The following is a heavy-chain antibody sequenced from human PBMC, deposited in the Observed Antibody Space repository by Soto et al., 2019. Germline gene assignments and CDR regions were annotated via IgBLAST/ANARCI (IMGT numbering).Heavy chain of an antibody. Sequence: ASVKVSCKASGGTFSSYAISWVRQAPGQGLEWMGGIIPIFGTANYAQKFQGRVTITADESTSTAYMELSSLRSEDTAVYYCARDLQQLAQYYYGMDVWGQGTTVTVSS. D-gene: IGHD6-13*01. CDR2: IIPIFGTA. CDR1: GGTFSSYA. V-gene: IGHV1-69*13. J-gene: IGHJ6*02. CDR3: ARDLQQLAQYYYGMDV.